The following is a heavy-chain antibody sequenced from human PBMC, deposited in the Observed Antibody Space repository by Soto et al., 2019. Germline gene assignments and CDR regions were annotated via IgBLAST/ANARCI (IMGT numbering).Heavy chain of an antibody. CDR3: ARDHYDFWSGQPLLDGMDV. V-gene: IGHV1-69*06. J-gene: IGHJ6*02. CDR2: IIPIFGTA. CDR1: GGTFSSYA. Sequence: GASVKVSCKASGGTFSSYAISWVRQAPGQGLEWMGGIIPIFGTANYAQKFQGRVTITADKSTSTAYMELSSLRSEDTAVYYCARDHYDFWSGQPLLDGMDVWGQGTTVTVSS. D-gene: IGHD3-3*01.